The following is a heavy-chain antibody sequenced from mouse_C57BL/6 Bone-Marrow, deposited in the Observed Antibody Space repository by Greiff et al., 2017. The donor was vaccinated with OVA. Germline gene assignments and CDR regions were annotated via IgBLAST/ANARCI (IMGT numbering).Heavy chain of an antibody. D-gene: IGHD2-5*01. V-gene: IGHV1-59*01. CDR2: IDPSDSYT. CDR1: GYTFTSYW. J-gene: IGHJ2*01. CDR3: ARGGYSNYVRYFDY. Sequence: QVQLQQPGAELVRPGTSVKLSCKASGYTFTSYWMHWVKQRPGQGLEWIGVIDPSDSYTNYNQKFKGKATLTVDTSSSTAYMQLSSLTSEDSAVYYCARGGYSNYVRYFDYWGQGTTLTVSS.